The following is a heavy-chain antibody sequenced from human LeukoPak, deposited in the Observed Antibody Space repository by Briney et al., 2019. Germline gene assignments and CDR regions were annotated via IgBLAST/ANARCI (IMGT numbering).Heavy chain of an antibody. D-gene: IGHD5-12*01. J-gene: IGHJ4*02. V-gene: IGHV3-7*01. CDR2: IKQDGSEK. CDR3: ARAEDIVATIGSV. CDR1: GFTFSSYW. Sequence: PGGSLRLSCAASGFTFSSYWMSWVRQAPGKGLEWVANIKQDGSEKYYVDSVKGRSTISRDNAKNSLYLQMNSLRAEDTAVYYCARAEDIVATIGSVWGQGTLVTVSS.